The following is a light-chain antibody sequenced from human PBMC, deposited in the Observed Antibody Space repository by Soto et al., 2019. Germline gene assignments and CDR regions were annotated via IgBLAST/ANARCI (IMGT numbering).Light chain of an antibody. V-gene: IGKV3-20*01. CDR1: QSVYKNF. CDR3: PQYGSSPPS. CDR2: GAS. J-gene: IGKJ4*01. Sequence: EIVLTQSPGTLSLSPGERATLSCRASQSVYKNFLAWYQQKPGQAPRLLINGASNRATGIPDRFSGSGSGTDFFLPIDRTAPADFAVSFCPQYGSSPPSFGGGTKVAIK.